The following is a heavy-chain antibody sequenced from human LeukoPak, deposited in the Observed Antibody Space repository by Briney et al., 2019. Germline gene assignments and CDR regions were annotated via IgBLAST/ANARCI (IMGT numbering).Heavy chain of an antibody. J-gene: IGHJ4*02. D-gene: IGHD3-22*01. CDR1: GFTFSSYA. V-gene: IGHV3-23*01. CDR2: ISGSGGST. Sequence: PGGSLRLSCAASGFTFSSYAMSWVRQAPGKGLEWVSAISGSGGSTYYADSVKGRFTISRDNSKNTLYLQMNSPRAEDTAVYYCAKGAPYYYDSSGYYYSFGYWGQGTLVTVSS. CDR3: AKGAPYYYDSSGYYYSFGY.